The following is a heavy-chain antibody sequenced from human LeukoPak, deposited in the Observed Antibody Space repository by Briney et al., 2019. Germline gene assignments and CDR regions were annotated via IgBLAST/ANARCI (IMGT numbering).Heavy chain of an antibody. CDR2: IGTAGDT. CDR3: ARGGLVAADYYYMDV. V-gene: IGHV3-13*01. J-gene: IGHJ6*03. CDR1: GFTFSSYA. D-gene: IGHD2-15*01. Sequence: PGGSLRLSCAASGFTFSSYAMSWVRQAPGKGLEWVSAIGTAGDTYYPGSVKGRFTISRENAKNSLYLQMNSLRAGDTAVYYCARGGLVAADYYYMDVWGKGTTVTVSS.